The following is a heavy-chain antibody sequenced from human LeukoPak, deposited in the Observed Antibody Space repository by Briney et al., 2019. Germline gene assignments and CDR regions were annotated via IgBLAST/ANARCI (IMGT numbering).Heavy chain of an antibody. CDR1: GFTFSSYG. CDR3: ARAYSSGWYGDFDY. Sequence: GSLRLSCAASGFTFSSYGMHWVRQAPGKGLEWVAVISYDGSNKYYADSVKGRFTISRDNSKNTLYLQMNSLRAEDTAVYYCARAYSSGWYGDFDYWGLGTLVTVSS. D-gene: IGHD6-19*01. J-gene: IGHJ4*02. CDR2: ISYDGSNK. V-gene: IGHV3-30*03.